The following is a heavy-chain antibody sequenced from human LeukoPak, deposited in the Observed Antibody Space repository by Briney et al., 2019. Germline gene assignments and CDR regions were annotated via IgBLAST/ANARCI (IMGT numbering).Heavy chain of an antibody. CDR3: AKRAVVGYPNLYFDD. CDR1: GFTFSRFA. Sequence: PGGSLRLSCAASGFTFSRFAMNWVRQAPGKGLEWVSTISGSGDSTYYADSVKGRFSISRDNSKNTLYLQMSSLRAEDAAVYYCAKRAVVGYPNLYFDDWGQGTLVTVSS. D-gene: IGHD2-15*01. CDR2: ISGSGDST. V-gene: IGHV3-23*01. J-gene: IGHJ4*02.